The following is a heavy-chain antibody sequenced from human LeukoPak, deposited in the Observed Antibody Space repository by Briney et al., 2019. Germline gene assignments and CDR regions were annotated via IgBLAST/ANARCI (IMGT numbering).Heavy chain of an antibody. J-gene: IGHJ4*02. Sequence: SETLSLTCTVSGGSVSSGSYYWSWIRQPPGKGLEWIGYIYYSGSTNYNPSLKSRVTISVDTSKNQFSLKLSSVTAADTAVYYCARVSFFGGIDYWGQGTLVTVSS. CDR3: ARVSFFGGIDY. D-gene: IGHD3-3*01. CDR2: IYYSGST. CDR1: GGSVSSGSYY. V-gene: IGHV4-61*01.